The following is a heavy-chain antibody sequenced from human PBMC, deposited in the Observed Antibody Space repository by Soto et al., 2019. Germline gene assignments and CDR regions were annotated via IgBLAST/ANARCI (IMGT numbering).Heavy chain of an antibody. Sequence: QVQLVQSGAEVKKPGASVKVSCKASGYTFTSYAMHWVRQAPGQRLEWMGWINTGKGNTKYSQNFQGRVTITSDTSERTAYMDLSSLRSEDTAMYYCARAGDDCSAANCYVIDYWGQGTLVTVSS. D-gene: IGHD2-2*01. CDR3: ARAGDDCSAANCYVIDY. CDR2: INTGKGNT. CDR1: GYTFTSYA. V-gene: IGHV1-3*04. J-gene: IGHJ4*02.